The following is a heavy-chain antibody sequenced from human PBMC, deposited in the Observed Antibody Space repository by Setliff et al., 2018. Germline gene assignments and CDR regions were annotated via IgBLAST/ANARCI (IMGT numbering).Heavy chain of an antibody. CDR3: AKKGLVIIWDYYYGMDV. CDR2: ISGSGGST. CDR1: GFTFSSYA. J-gene: IGHJ6*02. V-gene: IGHV3-23*01. Sequence: GGSLRLSCAASGFTFSSYAMSGVRQAPGKGLEWVSAISGSGGSTYYADSVKGRFTISRDNSKNTLYLQMNSLRAEDTAVYYCAKKGLVIIWDYYYGMDVWGQGTTVTVSS. D-gene: IGHD3-9*01.